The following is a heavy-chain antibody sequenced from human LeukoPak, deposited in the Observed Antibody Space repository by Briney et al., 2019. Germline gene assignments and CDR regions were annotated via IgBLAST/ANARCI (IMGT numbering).Heavy chain of an antibody. CDR1: GFTFSSYG. V-gene: IGHV3-30*03. D-gene: IGHD3-16*01. Sequence: GGSLRLSCAASGFTFSSYGMHWVRQAPGKGLEWVAVISYDGSNKYYADSVKGRFTISRDNSKNTLYLQMNSLRAEDTAVYYCARPIEWGIDAFDIWGQGTMVTVSS. J-gene: IGHJ3*02. CDR3: ARPIEWGIDAFDI. CDR2: ISYDGSNK.